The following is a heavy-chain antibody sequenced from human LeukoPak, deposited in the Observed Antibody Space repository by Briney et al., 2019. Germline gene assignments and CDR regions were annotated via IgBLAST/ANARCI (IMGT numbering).Heavy chain of an antibody. Sequence: KAGGSPRLSCAASGFSFSDYYMSWMRQAPGKGLEWVSYISSSSSYTNYADSVKGRFTISRDNAKNSLYLQMDSLRDDDTAVYYCARAYGSGSHGYWGQGTLVTVSS. D-gene: IGHD3-10*01. CDR3: ARAYGSGSHGY. J-gene: IGHJ4*02. CDR1: GFSFSDYY. V-gene: IGHV3-11*05. CDR2: ISSSSSYT.